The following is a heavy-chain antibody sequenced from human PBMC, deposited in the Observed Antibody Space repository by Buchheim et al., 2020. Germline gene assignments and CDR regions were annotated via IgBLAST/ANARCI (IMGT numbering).Heavy chain of an antibody. D-gene: IGHD6-13*01. V-gene: IGHV3-23*01. CDR3: AKDGFWSSSWSFPDY. CDR1: GFTFSDYA. CDR2: ISGSGTST. J-gene: IGHJ4*02. Sequence: EVQLLESGGGLVQPGGSLRLSCASSGFTFSDYAMSWVRQAPGKGLEWVSAISGSGTSTYSADSVKGRFTISRDTSKSTLYLQMNSLRAEDTAVYYCAKDGFWSSSWSFPDYWDQGTL.